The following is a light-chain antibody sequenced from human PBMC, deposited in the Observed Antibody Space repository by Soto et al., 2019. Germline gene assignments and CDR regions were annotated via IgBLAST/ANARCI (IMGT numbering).Light chain of an antibody. CDR1: QRVTGSY. V-gene: IGKV3-20*01. CDR2: GAS. CDR3: QQYGTTPWT. Sequence: EIVLTQSPGTLSLSPGERATLSCSASQRVTGSYLAWYQQKPGQAPRLLIYGASSRATGIPDRFSGGGSATDFTLTITRLAPEDFAVYHCQQYGTTPWTFGQGTKVEIK. J-gene: IGKJ1*01.